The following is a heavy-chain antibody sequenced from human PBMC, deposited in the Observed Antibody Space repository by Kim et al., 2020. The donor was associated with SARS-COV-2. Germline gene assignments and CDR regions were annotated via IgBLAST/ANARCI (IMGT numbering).Heavy chain of an antibody. CDR1: GFIFSSAW. J-gene: IGHJ5*02. D-gene: IGHD2-2*01. CDR3: GGGYCSSSSCIWFDP. V-gene: IGHV3-15*01. Sequence: GGSLRLSCAASGFIFSSAWISWVRQAPGKGLEWVGRIKSKTDGGTTDYAAPVKGRFTISRDDSKKTLYLQMNSLKTEDTAVYYCGGGYCSSSSCIWFDPGGQGTLVTVSS. CDR2: IKSKTDGGTT.